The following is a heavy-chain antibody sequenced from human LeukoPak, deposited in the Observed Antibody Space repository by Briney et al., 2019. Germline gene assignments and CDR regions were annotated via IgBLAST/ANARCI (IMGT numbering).Heavy chain of an antibody. CDR3: AKLGSGTNNWFDP. CDR1: GGSISSYY. D-gene: IGHD3-10*01. J-gene: IGHJ5*02. Sequence: SETLSLTCTVSGGSISSYYWGWIRQPPGKGLEWIGSLYYSGDTNYNPSLKSRVTISGDTSKNQFSLKLSSVTAADTAVYYCAKLGSGTNNWFDPWGQGTLVTVSS. CDR2: LYYSGDT. V-gene: IGHV4-59*08.